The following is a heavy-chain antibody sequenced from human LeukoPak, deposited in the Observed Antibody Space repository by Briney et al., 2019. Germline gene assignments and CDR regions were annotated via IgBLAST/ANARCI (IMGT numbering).Heavy chain of an antibody. CDR1: GYSISNDYY. CDR3: AKAGTTGIHHWFDA. D-gene: IGHD1-1*01. CDR2: IYHSGGS. V-gene: IGHV4-38-2*01. J-gene: IGHJ5*02. Sequence: SETLSLTCVVSGYSISNDYYWGRIRQPPGKGLEWIGNIYHSGGSYYNPSLKSRVTILVDTSKNQFSLKLSSVTAADTAVYYCAKAGTTGIHHWFDAWGQGNLVTVSS.